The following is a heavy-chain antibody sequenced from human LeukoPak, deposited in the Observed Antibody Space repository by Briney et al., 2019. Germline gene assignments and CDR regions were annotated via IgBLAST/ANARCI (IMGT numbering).Heavy chain of an antibody. CDR1: GFPFSSYA. V-gene: IGHV3-64*02. CDR3: VRGDGYNLDY. Sequence: VGSLRLSCAASGFPFSSYAMHWVRQAPGQGLEYVSAVCSNTACAHYADTVRGRFTISRDNSKNTVYLHMGNLRVEDTAVYYCVRGDGYNLDYWGQGTLVTVSS. J-gene: IGHJ4*02. D-gene: IGHD5-24*01. CDR2: VCSNTACA.